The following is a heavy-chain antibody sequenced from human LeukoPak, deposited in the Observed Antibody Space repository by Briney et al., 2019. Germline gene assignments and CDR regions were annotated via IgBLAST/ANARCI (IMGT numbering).Heavy chain of an antibody. D-gene: IGHD3-22*01. Sequence: GGSLRLSCAASGFTFSSYAMHWVRQAPGKGLEWVAVISYDGSNKYYADSVKGRFTISGDNSKNTLYLQMNSLRAEDTAVYYCARDYDSSGLDYWGQGTLVTVSS. CDR3: ARDYDSSGLDY. V-gene: IGHV3-30*04. CDR2: ISYDGSNK. J-gene: IGHJ4*02. CDR1: GFTFSSYA.